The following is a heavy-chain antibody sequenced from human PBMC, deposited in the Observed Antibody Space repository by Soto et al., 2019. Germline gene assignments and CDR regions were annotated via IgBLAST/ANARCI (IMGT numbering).Heavy chain of an antibody. V-gene: IGHV5-51*01. D-gene: IGHD3-3*01. CDR3: ARHGRFDFWSADYYNHGMDV. CDR2: IFPGDSDT. CDR1: GYSFTNYW. J-gene: IGHJ6*02. Sequence: GESLKISCKGSGYSFTNYWIGWVRQMPGKGLEWIGIIFPGDSDTRRSPSFQGQVTISADKSISTAFLQWSGLKASDTAIYYCARHGRFDFWSADYYNHGMDVWGQGTTVTVSS.